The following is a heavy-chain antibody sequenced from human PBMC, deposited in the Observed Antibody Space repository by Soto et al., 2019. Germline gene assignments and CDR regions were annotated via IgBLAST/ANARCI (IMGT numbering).Heavy chain of an antibody. CDR3: AKNAGGTCYSRVDC. CDR2: ITPGGDNT. Sequence: GGSLRLSCAASGLTFTSHAMNWVRQAPGKGLEGVAGITPGGDNTYYADSVKGRFTISRDNSKNTVYLQMNYLRAEDTALYYCAKNAGGTCYSRVDCWGQGTLVTVSS. CDR1: GLTFTSHA. D-gene: IGHD2-15*01. V-gene: IGHV3-23*01. J-gene: IGHJ4*02.